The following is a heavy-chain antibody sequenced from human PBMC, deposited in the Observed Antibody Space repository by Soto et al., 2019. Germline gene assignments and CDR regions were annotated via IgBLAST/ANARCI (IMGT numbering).Heavy chain of an antibody. Sequence: SETLSLTCTVSGDSVSSGIYYWSWIRQPPGQGLEWIGYVYYTGSTNYNPSLQSRVTISIDTSKNQFSLRLRSVTAADTATYYCARHGNQCSGTGCYTFWFDPWGQGTLVTVS. CDR2: VYYTGST. D-gene: IGHD3-10*02. CDR3: ARHGNQCSGTGCYTFWFDP. V-gene: IGHV4-61*01. CDR1: GDSVSSGIYY. J-gene: IGHJ5*02.